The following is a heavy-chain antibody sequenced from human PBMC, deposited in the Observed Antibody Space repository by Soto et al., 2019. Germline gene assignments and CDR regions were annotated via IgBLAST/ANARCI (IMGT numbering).Heavy chain of an antibody. CDR3: ARDLYYDILTGNNWFDP. Sequence: SVKVSCKASGGTFSSYAISWVRQAPGQGLEWMGGIIPIFGTANYAQKFQGRVTITADKSTSTAYMELSSLRSEDTAVYYCARDLYYDILTGNNWFDPWGQGTLVTVSS. CDR1: GGTFSSYA. V-gene: IGHV1-69*06. CDR2: IIPIFGTA. J-gene: IGHJ5*02. D-gene: IGHD3-9*01.